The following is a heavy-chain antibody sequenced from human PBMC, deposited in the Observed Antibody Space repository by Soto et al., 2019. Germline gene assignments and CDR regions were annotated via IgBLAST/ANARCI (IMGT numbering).Heavy chain of an antibody. CDR1: VGSISNYY. J-gene: IGHJ5*02. D-gene: IGHD3-16*01. CDR3: ASESRGWYGGTYGS. Sequence: SETLSLTCTVSVGSISNYYWELIRQPAGKGLEWIGRIYTSGSTSYNPSLKSRVTMSVDTSKNKFSLNLNSVTAAYTAVYYCASESRGWYGGTYGSWGQGTLVP. V-gene: IGHV4-4*07. CDR2: IYTSGST.